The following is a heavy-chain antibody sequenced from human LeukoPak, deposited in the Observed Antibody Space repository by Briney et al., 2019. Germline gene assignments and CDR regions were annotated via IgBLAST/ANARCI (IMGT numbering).Heavy chain of an antibody. Sequence: SETLSLTCAVYGGSFSGYYWSWIRQPAGKGLEWIGRLSTSGSTPYNPSLKSRVTMSVDTSKNQFSLKLSSVTAADSAVYYCARGAGLDQHWGQGTLVTVSS. CDR1: GGSFSGYY. CDR3: ARGAGLDQH. J-gene: IGHJ1*01. V-gene: IGHV4-59*10. D-gene: IGHD1-26*01. CDR2: LSTSGST.